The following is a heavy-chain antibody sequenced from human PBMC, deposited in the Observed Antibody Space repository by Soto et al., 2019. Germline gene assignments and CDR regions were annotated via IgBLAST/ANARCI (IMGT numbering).Heavy chain of an antibody. J-gene: IGHJ3*01. Sequence: EVRLVESEGGLVQPGGSLSLSCAASGFTFSYYWMHWVRQAQGQGLLWVSRIHSDGSSTTYADSVKGRFTISRDNAKNTVSLQMNSLRVEDTGVYFCARGDRGAFDLWGQGTMVTVSS. CDR1: GFTFSYYW. V-gene: IGHV3-74*01. CDR3: ARGDRGAFDL. CDR2: IHSDGSST. D-gene: IGHD2-21*02.